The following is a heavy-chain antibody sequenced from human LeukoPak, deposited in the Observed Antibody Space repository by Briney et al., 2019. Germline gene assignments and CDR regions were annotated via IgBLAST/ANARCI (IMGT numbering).Heavy chain of an antibody. CDR3: ARHVEYCSSTSCYRHNAFDI. CDR2: TDPSDSYT. V-gene: IGHV5-10-1*01. Sequence: GESLKISCKGSGYSFTSYWISWVRQMPGKGLEWMGRTDPSDSYTNYSPSFQGHVTISADKSISTAYLQWSSLKASDTAMYYCARHVEYCSSTSCYRHNAFDIWGQGTMVTVSS. D-gene: IGHD2-2*01. J-gene: IGHJ3*02. CDR1: GYSFTSYW.